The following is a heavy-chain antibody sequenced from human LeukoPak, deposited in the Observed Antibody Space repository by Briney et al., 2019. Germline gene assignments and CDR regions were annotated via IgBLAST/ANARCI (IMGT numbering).Heavy chain of an antibody. CDR3: AAVIDY. V-gene: IGHV3-23*01. CDR1: GFTFSSSA. J-gene: IGHJ4*02. CDR2: NSGGGDRT. Sequence: GGSLRLSCAASGFTFSSSAMSWVPRAPGKGLEWVSTNSGGGDRTYYADSVNGRFTISRDNSKNTLFLHMNSLRAEDTAVYYCAAVIDYWGQGTLVTVSS.